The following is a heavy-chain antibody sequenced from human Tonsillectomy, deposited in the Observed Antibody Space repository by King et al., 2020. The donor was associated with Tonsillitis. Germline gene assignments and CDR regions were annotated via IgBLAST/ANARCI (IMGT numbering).Heavy chain of an antibody. CDR2: INPSGGST. D-gene: IGHD3-22*01. Sequence: VQLVESGAEVKKPGASVKVSCTASGYTFTSYYMHWVRQAPGQGLEWMGIINPSGGSTSYAQKFQGRVTMTRDTSTSTVYMELSSLRSEDTAVYYCARDPYYYDSSGHYAKYYFDYWGQGTLVTVSS. CDR1: GYTFTSYY. J-gene: IGHJ4*02. CDR3: ARDPYYYDSSGHYAKYYFDY. V-gene: IGHV1-46*01.